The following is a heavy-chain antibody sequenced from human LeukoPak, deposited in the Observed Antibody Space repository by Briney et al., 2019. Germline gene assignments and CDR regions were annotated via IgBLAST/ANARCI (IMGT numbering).Heavy chain of an antibody. CDR1: GGSFSGYY. CDR2: INHSGST. CDR3: ARGLSGSHDY. D-gene: IGHD1-26*01. V-gene: IGHV4-34*01. Sequence: SETLSLTCAVYGGSFSGYYWSWIRLPPGKGLEWIGEINHSGSTNYNPSLKSRVTISVDTSKNQFSLKLSSVTAADTAVYYCARGLSGSHDYWGQGTLVTVSS. J-gene: IGHJ4*02.